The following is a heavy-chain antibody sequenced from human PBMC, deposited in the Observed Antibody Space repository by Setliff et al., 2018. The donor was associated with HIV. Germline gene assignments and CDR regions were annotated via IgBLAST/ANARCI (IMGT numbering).Heavy chain of an antibody. CDR1: GFTFSNYW. CDR3: ACYDSSGHDAFDI. V-gene: IGHV3-7*03. J-gene: IGHJ3*02. CDR2: IKQDGSEE. Sequence: QPGGSLRLSCAASGFTFSNYWMTWVRHAPGKGLEWVANIKQDGSEEYYVDSVKGRFTISRDDAKNSLYLQMNSLRAADTAVYYCACYDSSGHDAFDIWGQGTMVTVSS. D-gene: IGHD3-22*01.